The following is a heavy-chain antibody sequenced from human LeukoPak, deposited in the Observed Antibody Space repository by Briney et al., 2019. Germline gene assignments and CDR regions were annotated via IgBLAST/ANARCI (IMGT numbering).Heavy chain of an antibody. V-gene: IGHV1-46*01. J-gene: IGHJ4*02. Sequence: ASVKVSCKASGYTFTSYYMHWVRQAPGQGLEWMGIINPSGGSTSYAQKFQGRVTMTRDTSTSTVYTELSSLRSEDTAVYYCARDHYYYGSGSYYNPLGYWGQGTLVTVSS. D-gene: IGHD3-10*01. CDR3: ARDHYYYGSGSYYNPLGY. CDR1: GYTFTSYY. CDR2: INPSGGST.